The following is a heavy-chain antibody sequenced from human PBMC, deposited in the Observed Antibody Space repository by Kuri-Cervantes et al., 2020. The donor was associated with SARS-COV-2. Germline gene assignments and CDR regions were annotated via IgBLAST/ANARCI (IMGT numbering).Heavy chain of an antibody. CDR1: GFTFSSYS. Sequence: LSLTCAASGFTFSSYSMNWVRQAPGKGLEWVAVISYDGSNKYYADSVKGRFTISRDNSKNTLYLQMNSLRAEDTAVYYCARDPEYSSGWYERGYYFDYWGQGTLVTVSS. CDR2: ISYDGSNK. CDR3: ARDPEYSSGWYERGYYFDY. V-gene: IGHV3-30*03. J-gene: IGHJ4*02. D-gene: IGHD6-19*01.